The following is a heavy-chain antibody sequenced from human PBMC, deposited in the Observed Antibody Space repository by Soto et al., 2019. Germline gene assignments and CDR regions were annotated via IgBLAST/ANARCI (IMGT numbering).Heavy chain of an antibody. V-gene: IGHV3-21*02. D-gene: IGHD3-10*01. CDR1: GFTFSSYN. CDR2: ISTSSTNI. Sequence: VQLVESGGGLVKPGGSLRLSCAASGFTFSSYNMNWVRQAPGKGLEWVSSISTSSTNIYYADSMKGRCTISRDNGKNSLYLQMNNLRAEDTAVYFCARDTSMVGYSYYYMDVWGKGTTVTVSS. CDR3: ARDTSMVGYSYYYMDV. J-gene: IGHJ6*03.